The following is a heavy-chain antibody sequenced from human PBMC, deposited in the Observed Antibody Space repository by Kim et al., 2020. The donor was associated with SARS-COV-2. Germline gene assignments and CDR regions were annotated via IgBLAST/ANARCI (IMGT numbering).Heavy chain of an antibody. CDR2: IIPILGIA. V-gene: IGHV1-69*04. J-gene: IGHJ6*02. CDR3: ARPSSGWYVGNYYYGMDV. D-gene: IGHD6-19*01. Sequence: SVKVSCKASGGTFSSYAISWVRQAPGQGLEWMGRIIPILGIANYAQKFQGRVTITADKSTSTAYMELSSLRSEDTAVYYCARPSSGWYVGNYYYGMDVWGQGTTVTVSS. CDR1: GGTFSSYA.